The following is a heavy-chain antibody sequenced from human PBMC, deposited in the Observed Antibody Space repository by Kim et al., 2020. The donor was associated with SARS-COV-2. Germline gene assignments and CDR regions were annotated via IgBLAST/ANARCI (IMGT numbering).Heavy chain of an antibody. J-gene: IGHJ4*02. CDR3: AKSPGGLIAAAGRHFDN. CDR1: GGSISSTNW. V-gene: IGHV4-4*02. CDR2: ISHTGTT. Sequence: SETLSLTCAVSGGSISSTNWWTWVRQPPGKGLEWIGEISHTGTTNYSPSLKSRVTISVDRSKNQFSLRLTSMTAADTAVYFCAKSPGGLIAAAGRHFDNWGQGTLVTVSS. D-gene: IGHD6-13*01.